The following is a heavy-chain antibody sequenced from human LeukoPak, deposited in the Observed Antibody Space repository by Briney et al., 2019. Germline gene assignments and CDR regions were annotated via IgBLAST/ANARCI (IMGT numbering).Heavy chain of an antibody. CDR2: IYNSGGA. J-gene: IGHJ6*03. V-gene: IGHV4-31*03. CDR1: GGSISSGGSF. Sequence: SETLSLTCTVSGGSISSGGSFWIWIRQHPGKGLEWIGYIYNSGGAYYNPSLGSRLSISVDTSKNQFSLRLTSVTAADTAVYFCARGHHYYYYMDVWGNGTTATVSS. CDR3: ARGHHYYYYMDV.